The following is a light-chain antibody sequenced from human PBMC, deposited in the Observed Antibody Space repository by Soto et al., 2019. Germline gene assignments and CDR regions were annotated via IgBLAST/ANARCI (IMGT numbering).Light chain of an antibody. CDR2: DVS. J-gene: IGLJ2*01. CDR3: SSYTSSSTPVV. Sequence: QSALTQPASVSGSPGQSITISCTGTSSDVGGYNYVSWYQQHPGKAPKLMIYDVSNRQSGVSNRFSGSKSGNTASLTISGLQAEDEDDYYCSSYTSSSTPVVFGGGTKLTVL. CDR1: SSDVGGYNY. V-gene: IGLV2-14*01.